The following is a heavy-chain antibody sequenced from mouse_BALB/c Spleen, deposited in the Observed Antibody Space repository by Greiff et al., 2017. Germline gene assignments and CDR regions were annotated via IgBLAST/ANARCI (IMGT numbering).Heavy chain of an antibody. Sequence: VQLQESGAELVKPGASVKLSCKASGYTFTSYYMYWVKQRPGQGLEWIGEINPSNGGTNFNEKFKSKATLTVDKSSSTAYMQLSSLTSEDSAVYYCTRSGDVGAYWGQGTLVTVSA. V-gene: IGHV1S81*02. D-gene: IGHD3-3*01. CDR2: INPSNGGT. CDR3: TRSGDVGAY. J-gene: IGHJ3*01. CDR1: GYTFTSYY.